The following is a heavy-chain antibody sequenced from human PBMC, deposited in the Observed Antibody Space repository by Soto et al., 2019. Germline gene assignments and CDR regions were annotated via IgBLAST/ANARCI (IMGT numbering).Heavy chain of an antibody. Sequence: GGSLRLSWAAAGFTCSNYAMTWVRQAPGKGLEWVSVISGSRGRTYYADSVKGRFTISRDNAKNSLYLQMNSLRAEDTAVYYCARAPYYYDSSVYYRYWGQGTLVTVSS. J-gene: IGHJ4*02. D-gene: IGHD3-22*01. CDR2: ISGSRGRT. CDR1: GFTCSNYA. CDR3: ARAPYYYDSSVYYRY. V-gene: IGHV3-21*01.